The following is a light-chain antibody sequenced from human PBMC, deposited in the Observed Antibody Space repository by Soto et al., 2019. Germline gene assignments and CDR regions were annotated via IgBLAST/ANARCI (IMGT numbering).Light chain of an antibody. CDR2: DVS. V-gene: IGLV2-11*01. Sequence: QSVLTQPRSVSGSLGQSVTISCTGTSSDVGTYNYVSGYQQHPGKAPKVMIYDVSERPSGVPDRFSGSKSGNTASLTISGLQAEDEADYYCCSYAGSPRYVLGTGTKVTVL. CDR1: SSDVGTYNY. CDR3: CSYAGSPRYV. J-gene: IGLJ1*01.